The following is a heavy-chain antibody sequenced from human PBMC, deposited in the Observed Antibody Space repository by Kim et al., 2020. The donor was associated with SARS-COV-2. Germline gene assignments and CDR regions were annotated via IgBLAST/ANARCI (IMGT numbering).Heavy chain of an antibody. J-gene: IGHJ6*02. D-gene: IGHD3-16*02. CDR2: ISSNGGST. V-gene: IGHV3-64D*06. CDR1: GFTFSSYA. CDR3: VKGFRTIHYVWGSYRPHYYYYGMDV. Sequence: GGSLRLSCSASGFTFSSYAMHWVRQAPGKGLEYVSAISSNGGSTYYADSVKGRFTISRDNSKNTLYLQMSSLRAEDTAVYYCVKGFRTIHYVWGSYRPHYYYYGMDVLGQGSTGTVS.